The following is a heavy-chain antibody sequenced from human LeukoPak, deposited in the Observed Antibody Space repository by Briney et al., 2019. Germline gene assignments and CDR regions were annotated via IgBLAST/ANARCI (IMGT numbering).Heavy chain of an antibody. V-gene: IGHV6-1*01. CDR3: ARDGKDYGDYGWFDP. D-gene: IGHD4-17*01. J-gene: IGHJ5*02. CDR1: GDSVSSNSAA. CDR2: TYYRSKWYN. Sequence: SQTLSLTCAISGDSVSSNSAAWNWIRQSPPRGLEWLGRTYYRSKWYNDYAVSVKSRITINPDTSKNQFSLKLSSVTAADTAVYYCARDGKDYGDYGWFDPWGQGTLVTVSS.